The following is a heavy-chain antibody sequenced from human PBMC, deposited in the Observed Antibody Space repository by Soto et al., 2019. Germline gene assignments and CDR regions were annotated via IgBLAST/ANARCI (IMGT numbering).Heavy chain of an antibody. CDR1: GYTFTGYY. CDR3: ARFRTLRVYFDY. CDR2: INPNSGGT. V-gene: IGHV1-2*02. J-gene: IGHJ4*02. Sequence: ASVKVSCKASGYTFTGYYMHWVRQAPGQGLEWMGWINPNSGGTNYAQKFQGRVTMTRDTSISTAYMELSRLRPDDTAVYYCARFRTLRVYFDYWGQGTLVTVSS.